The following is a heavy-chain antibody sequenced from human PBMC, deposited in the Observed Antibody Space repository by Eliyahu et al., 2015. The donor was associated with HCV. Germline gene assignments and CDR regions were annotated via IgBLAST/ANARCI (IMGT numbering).Heavy chain of an antibody. CDR3: VKDVHILGITP. CDR2: IIGDGSAT. CDR1: GFTFSASW. V-gene: IGHV3-74*01. Sequence: EVQLVESGGGLVQPGGSLRLSCAASGFTFSASWMHWVRQAPGKGLEWVSRIIGDGSATNYADSVKGRFTVSRDNAKNTLYLQMDNLRAEDTAIYYCVKDVHILGITPWGQGTLVTVSS. J-gene: IGHJ4*02. D-gene: IGHD5-12*01.